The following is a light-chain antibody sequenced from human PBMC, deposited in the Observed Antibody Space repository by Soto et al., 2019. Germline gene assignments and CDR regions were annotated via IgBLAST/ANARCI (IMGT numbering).Light chain of an antibody. J-gene: IGKJ1*01. CDR1: KSVDSSF. Sequence: EMVLTQSPGSLSLSPGERATLSCRASKSVDSSFFAWYQQKPGQAPRLRIYGASNRATGIPDRFSGRGSGTDFTLTITGLEHDDFAVYYCQQYVSSVTFGQGPKLEIK. CDR2: GAS. V-gene: IGKV3-20*01. CDR3: QQYVSSVT.